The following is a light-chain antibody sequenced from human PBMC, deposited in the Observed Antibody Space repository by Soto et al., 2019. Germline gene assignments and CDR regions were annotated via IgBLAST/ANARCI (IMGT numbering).Light chain of an antibody. Sequence: EIVLTQSPATLSLSPGERATLSCRASQSVSNFLAWYQQKPGQAPRLLIYDESTRATGIPARFSGSESGTAFARTISSLQSEDVAVYYCQQRRTWPPLTFGGGTKVEIK. CDR3: QQRRTWPPLT. CDR1: QSVSNF. V-gene: IGKV3-11*01. J-gene: IGKJ4*01. CDR2: DES.